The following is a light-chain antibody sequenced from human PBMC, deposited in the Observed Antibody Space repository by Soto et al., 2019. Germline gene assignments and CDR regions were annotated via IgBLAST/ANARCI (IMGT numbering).Light chain of an antibody. Sequence: EIVLTQSPATLSLSPGETATLSCRASQSVSSYLAWYQQKPGQAPRLLIYAASNRATGIPARFSGSGSRTDFTLTISSLEPEDFAVYYCQQRRNWPFTFGPGTKVDIK. CDR2: AAS. CDR1: QSVSSY. J-gene: IGKJ3*01. CDR3: QQRRNWPFT. V-gene: IGKV3-11*01.